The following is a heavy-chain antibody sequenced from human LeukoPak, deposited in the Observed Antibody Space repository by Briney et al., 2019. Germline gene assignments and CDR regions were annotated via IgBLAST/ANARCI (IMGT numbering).Heavy chain of an antibody. D-gene: IGHD6-19*01. CDR3: ANAEIAVAGTDYYYYYGMDV. CDR1: GFTFSSYA. Sequence: GGSLRLSCAASGFTFSSYAMSWVRQAPGKGLEWVSAISGSGGSTYYADSVKGRFTISRDNSTNTLYLQMNSLRAEDTAVYYCANAEIAVAGTDYYYYYGMDVWGQGTTVTVSS. V-gene: IGHV3-23*01. J-gene: IGHJ6*02. CDR2: ISGSGGST.